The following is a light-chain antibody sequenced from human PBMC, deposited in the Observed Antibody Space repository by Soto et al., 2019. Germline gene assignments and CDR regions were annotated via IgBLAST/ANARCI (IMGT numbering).Light chain of an antibody. CDR2: GAS. CDR1: QSVSSSF. Sequence: EIVLTQSPGTLYLSPGERATLSCRASQSVSSSFLAWYQQKPGQAPRLLIYGASNRATGIPDRFSGSGSGTDFPLTISRLEPEDFAVYYCQHYGSSLYTFGQGTKLEIK. V-gene: IGKV3-20*01. J-gene: IGKJ2*01. CDR3: QHYGSSLYT.